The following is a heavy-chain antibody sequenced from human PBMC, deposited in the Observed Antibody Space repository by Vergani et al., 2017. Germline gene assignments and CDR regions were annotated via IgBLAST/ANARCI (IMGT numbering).Heavy chain of an antibody. V-gene: IGHV4-4*03. CDR1: GGSLSGTNW. CDR2: IYHSGST. J-gene: IGHJ4*02. D-gene: IGHD3-22*01. Sequence: QVQLPESGPGLVKPPGTLSLTCAVSGGSLSGTNWWGWVRQSPRKGLEWIGEIYHSGSTNYNPSLKSRVTISVDKSKNHFSLKLSSVTAADTAVYYCASNGYYCLDYWGRGTLVTVSS. CDR3: ASNGYYCLDY.